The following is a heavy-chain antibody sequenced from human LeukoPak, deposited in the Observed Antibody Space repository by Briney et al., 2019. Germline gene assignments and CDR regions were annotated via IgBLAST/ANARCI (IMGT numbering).Heavy chain of an antibody. Sequence: GGSLRLSCAASGFTLSSYGMHWVRQAPGKGLGWVAVISYDGSNKYYADSVKGRFTISRDNSKNTLYLQMNSLRAEDTAVYYCAKAQNGDSTFDYWGQGTLVTVSS. J-gene: IGHJ4*02. D-gene: IGHD4-17*01. CDR3: AKAQNGDSTFDY. V-gene: IGHV3-30*18. CDR2: ISYDGSNK. CDR1: GFTLSSYG.